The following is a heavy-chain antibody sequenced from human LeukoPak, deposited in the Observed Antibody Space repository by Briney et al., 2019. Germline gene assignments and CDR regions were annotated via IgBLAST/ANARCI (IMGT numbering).Heavy chain of an antibody. CDR2: ISPSGDIT. V-gene: IGHV3-23*01. CDR1: GFTFSNHG. Sequence: GGTLRLSCAASGFTFSNHGMNWVRQAPGKGLEWVSGISPSGDITYYADSVKGRFTISRDNSKNTLYLQMNSLRAEDTAVYYCARHGANYYYYYMDVWGKGTTVTVSS. J-gene: IGHJ6*03. CDR3: ARHGANYYYYYMDV. D-gene: IGHD3-16*01.